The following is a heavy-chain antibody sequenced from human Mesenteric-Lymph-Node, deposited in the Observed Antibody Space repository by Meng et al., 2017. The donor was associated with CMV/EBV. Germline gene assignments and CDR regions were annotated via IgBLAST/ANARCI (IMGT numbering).Heavy chain of an antibody. V-gene: IGHV3-21*01. CDR3: AREAIRNLDY. D-gene: IGHD1-14*01. Sequence: GGSLRLSCAASGFSFSDFAMHWVRQAPGKGLEWVSSISGSSTYIYYADSVKGRFSISRDNAQNSVYLQMNSLNAEDTAVYYCAREAIRNLDYWGQGTLVTVSS. J-gene: IGHJ4*02. CDR2: ISGSSTYI. CDR1: GFSFSDFA.